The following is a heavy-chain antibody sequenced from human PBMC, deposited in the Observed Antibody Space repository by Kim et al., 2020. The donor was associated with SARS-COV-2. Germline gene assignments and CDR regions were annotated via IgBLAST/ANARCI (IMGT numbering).Heavy chain of an antibody. D-gene: IGHD3-22*01. CDR2: IHHSGST. CDR3: ARDGDGDSSGYPWAGFDY. Sequence: SETLSLTCTASGVSISGFYWGWIRQFPGKGLEWIGNIHHSGSTNYNPSLKSRVTISVDTSKNQFSLRLSSVTAADTAVYYCARDGDGDSSGYPWAGFDYWGQGTLVTVSS. CDR1: GVSISGFY. V-gene: IGHV4-59*01. J-gene: IGHJ4*02.